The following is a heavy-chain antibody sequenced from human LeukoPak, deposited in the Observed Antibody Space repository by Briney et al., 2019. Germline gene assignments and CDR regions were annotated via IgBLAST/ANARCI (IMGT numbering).Heavy chain of an antibody. CDR2: ISYDGSNK. CDR3: AKELAYQLLSSAFDI. Sequence: GGSLRLSCAASGFTFSSYAMHWVGQAPGKGGEGGAVISYDGSNKYYADSVKGRFTISRDNSKNTLYLRMNSLTAEDTAVYYCAKELAYQLLSSAFDIWGQGTMVTVSS. V-gene: IGHV3-30*04. CDR1: GFTFSSYA. D-gene: IGHD2-2*01. J-gene: IGHJ3*02.